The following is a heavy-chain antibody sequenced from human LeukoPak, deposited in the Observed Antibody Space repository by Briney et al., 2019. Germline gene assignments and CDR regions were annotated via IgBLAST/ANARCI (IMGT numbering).Heavy chain of an antibody. CDR3: ARDRIAGRQFNDY. CDR2: ISYDGSNK. D-gene: IGHD6-6*01. J-gene: IGHJ4*02. V-gene: IGHV3-30-3*01. CDR1: GFTFSSYA. Sequence: GGSLRLSCAASGFTFSSYAMHWVRQAPGKGLEWVAVISYDGSNKYYADSVKGRFTISRDNSKNTLYLQMNSLRAEDTAVYYCARDRIAGRQFNDYWGQGTLVTVSS.